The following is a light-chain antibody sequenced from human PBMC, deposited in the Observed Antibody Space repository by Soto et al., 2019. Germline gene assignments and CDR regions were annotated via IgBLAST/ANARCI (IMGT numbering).Light chain of an antibody. CDR2: DVI. CDR3: CSYAGTYTLV. V-gene: IGLV2-11*01. Sequence: QSVLTQPRSVSGSPGQSVTISCTGTTSDVGDYNDVSWYQQHPGKAPKLIIFDVIKRPSGVPDRFSGSKSGNPASLTISGLQAEDEADYYCCSYAGTYTLVFGSGTKVT. J-gene: IGLJ1*01. CDR1: TSDVGDYND.